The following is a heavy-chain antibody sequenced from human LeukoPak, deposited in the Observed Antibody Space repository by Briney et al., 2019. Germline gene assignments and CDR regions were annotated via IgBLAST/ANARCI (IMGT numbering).Heavy chain of an antibody. CDR2: INLNGGGQ. D-gene: IGHD1-14*01. V-gene: IGHV1-2*02. J-gene: IGHJ4*02. CDR1: GYSFTGYY. CDR3: ARVPAGSAPYFDY. Sequence: GASVKVSCKASGYSFTGYYIHWVRQAPGKGLNWVGWINLNGGGQNYAQKFQGRVTMTRDTSTSTAYMELCRLRSDDTAVYYCARVPAGSAPYFDYWGQGTLVTVSS.